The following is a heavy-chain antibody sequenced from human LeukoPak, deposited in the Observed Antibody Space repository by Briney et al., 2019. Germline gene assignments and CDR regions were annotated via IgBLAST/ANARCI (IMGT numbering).Heavy chain of an antibody. CDR2: IIPIFGTA. J-gene: IGHJ6*02. CDR3: ARDDPGGSYYYGMDV. Sequence: SVKVSCKASGGTFSSYAISWVRQAPGQGLEWMGGIIPIFGTANYAQKFQGRVTITADTSASTAYMELSSLRSEDTAVYYCARDDPGGSYYYGMDVWGQGTTVTVSS. D-gene: IGHD3-10*01. V-gene: IGHV1-69*06. CDR1: GGTFSSYA.